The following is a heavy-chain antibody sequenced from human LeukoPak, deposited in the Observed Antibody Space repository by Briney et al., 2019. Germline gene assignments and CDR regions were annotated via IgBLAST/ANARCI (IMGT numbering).Heavy chain of an antibody. D-gene: IGHD6-19*01. J-gene: IGHJ5*02. V-gene: IGHV1-2*02. Sequence: ASVKVSCKASGYTFTGYYMHWVRQAPGQGLEWMGWINPNSGGTNYAQKFQGRVTMTRDTSISTAYMELSRLRSDDTAVYYYARDDMYSSGWYTAWGQGTLVTVSS. CDR1: GYTFTGYY. CDR2: INPNSGGT. CDR3: ARDDMYSSGWYTA.